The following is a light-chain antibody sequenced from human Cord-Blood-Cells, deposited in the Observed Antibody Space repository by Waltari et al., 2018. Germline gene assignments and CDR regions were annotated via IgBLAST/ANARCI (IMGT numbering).Light chain of an antibody. CDR1: SSDVGCYNY. Sequence: QSALTPPAAVSGSPGQSITISCAGTSSDVGCYNYVSWYQQHPGKAPKLMIYDVSNRPSGVSNRFSGSKSGNTASLTISGLQAEDEADYYCSSYTSSSTEFGGGTKLTVL. J-gene: IGLJ3*02. CDR3: SSYTSSSTE. CDR2: DVS. V-gene: IGLV2-14*03.